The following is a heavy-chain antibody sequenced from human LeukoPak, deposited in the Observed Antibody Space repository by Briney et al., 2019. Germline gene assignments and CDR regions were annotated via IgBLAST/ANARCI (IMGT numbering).Heavy chain of an antibody. J-gene: IGHJ4*02. V-gene: IGHV1-69*04. D-gene: IGHD5-12*01. Sequence: SVKVSCKASGGTFSSYAISWVQQAPGQGLEWMGRIIPILGIANYTQKFQGRVTITADKSTSTAYMELSSLRSEDTAVYYCARDLAPPNSGYDYWGQGTLITVSS. CDR1: GGTFSSYA. CDR3: ARDLAPPNSGYDY. CDR2: IIPILGIA.